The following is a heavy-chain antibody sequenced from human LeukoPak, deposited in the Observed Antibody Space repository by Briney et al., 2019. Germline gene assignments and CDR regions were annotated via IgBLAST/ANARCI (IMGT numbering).Heavy chain of an antibody. CDR2: IFHSGST. V-gene: IGHV4-38-2*02. Sequence: SETLSLTCSVSGYSISSGFYWGWIRQPPGKGLEWIGSIFHSGSTYYNPSLKSRVTISVDTSKNQFSLKLSSVTAADTAVYYCARAEVVGAHLRSGYFQHWGQGTLVIVSS. D-gene: IGHD1-26*01. CDR3: ARAEVVGAHLRSGYFQH. CDR1: GYSISSGFY. J-gene: IGHJ1*01.